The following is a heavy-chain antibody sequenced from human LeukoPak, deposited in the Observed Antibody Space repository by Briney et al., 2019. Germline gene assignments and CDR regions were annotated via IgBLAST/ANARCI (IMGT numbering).Heavy chain of an antibody. CDR1: GFTFDDYA. Sequence: QTGGSLRLSCAASGFTFDDYAMHWVRQAPGKGLEWVSGISWNSGSIGYADSVKGRFTISRDNAKNSLYLQMNSLRAEDTALYYCAKDTLYYGRLQAFDIRGQGTMVTVSS. CDR2: ISWNSGSI. CDR3: AKDTLYYGRLQAFDI. D-gene: IGHD3-10*01. V-gene: IGHV3-9*01. J-gene: IGHJ3*02.